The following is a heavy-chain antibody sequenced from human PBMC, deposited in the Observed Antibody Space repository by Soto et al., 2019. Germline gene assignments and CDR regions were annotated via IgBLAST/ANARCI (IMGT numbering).Heavy chain of an antibody. V-gene: IGHV4-34*01. D-gene: IGHD7-27*01. J-gene: IGHJ1*01. CDR2: LNDSGGT. Sequence: QVQLQQWGAGLLKPSETLSLTCAVYGGSFSGYYWSWIRQTPGKGLEWIGELNDSGGTNYNASLKSRVSISVDTSKNQFSLKLSFVTAADTSVYYCARGWGGVQHWGQGTLVTVSS. CDR3: ARGWGGVQH. CDR1: GGSFSGYY.